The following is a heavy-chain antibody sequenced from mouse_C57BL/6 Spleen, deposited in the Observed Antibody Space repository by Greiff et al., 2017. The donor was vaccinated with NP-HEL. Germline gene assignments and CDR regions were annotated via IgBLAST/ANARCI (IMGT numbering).Heavy chain of an antibody. J-gene: IGHJ3*01. CDR3: AREGDYRGDWFAY. Sequence: QVQLQQPGAELVMPGASVKLSCKASGYTFTSYWMHWVKQRPGQGLEWIGEIDPSDSYTNYNQKFKGKSTLTVDKSSSTAYMQLSSLTSEDSAVYYCAREGDYRGDWFAYWGQGTILTVSA. V-gene: IGHV1-69*01. CDR2: IDPSDSYT. D-gene: IGHD2-4*01. CDR1: GYTFTSYW.